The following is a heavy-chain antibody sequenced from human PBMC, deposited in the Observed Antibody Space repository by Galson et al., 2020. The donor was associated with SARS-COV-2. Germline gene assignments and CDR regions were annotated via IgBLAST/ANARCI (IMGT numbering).Heavy chain of an antibody. D-gene: IGHD1-26*01. CDR1: IDSMTSHY. CDR2: ISYSGST. J-gene: IGHJ4*02. V-gene: IGHV4-59*08. Sequence: ETSETLSLTCAVSIDSMTSHYWSWIRQAPGKGLEWIGYISYSGSTTYNPSLKSRVTISIDTSKNQFSLKLTSVTAADTALYYCAKLAEGRRSSEDYWGQGTLVTVSS. CDR3: AKLAEGRRSSEDY.